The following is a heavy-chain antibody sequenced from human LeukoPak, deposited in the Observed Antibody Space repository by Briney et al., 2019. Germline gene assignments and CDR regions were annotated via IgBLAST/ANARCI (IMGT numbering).Heavy chain of an antibody. D-gene: IGHD4-17*01. CDR2: IYYSGST. CDR3: ARVHYGDNSMDV. V-gene: IGHV4-59*01. J-gene: IGHJ6*03. CDR1: GAAISSYY. Sequence: PSETLSLTCTVTGAAISSYYWSWIRQPPGKGLEWIGYIYYSGSTKYNPSLKSRVSISADTSEAQFSLKLSSVIAGDTAVYYCARVHYGDNSMDVWGKGTTVTVSS.